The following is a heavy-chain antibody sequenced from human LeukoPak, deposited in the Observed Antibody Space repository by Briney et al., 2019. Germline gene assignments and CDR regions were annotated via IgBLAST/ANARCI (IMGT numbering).Heavy chain of an antibody. V-gene: IGHV3-33*06. CDR1: GFTFSSYG. CDR3: AKSPNMVRGVDYYYGMDV. D-gene: IGHD3-10*01. Sequence: PGGSLRLSCAASGFTFSSYGMHWVRQAPGKGLEWVAVIWYGGINKYYADSVKGRFTISRDNSKNTLYLQMNSLRAEGTAVYYCAKSPNMVRGVDYYYGMDVGGQGTTVTVSS. CDR2: IWYGGINK. J-gene: IGHJ6*02.